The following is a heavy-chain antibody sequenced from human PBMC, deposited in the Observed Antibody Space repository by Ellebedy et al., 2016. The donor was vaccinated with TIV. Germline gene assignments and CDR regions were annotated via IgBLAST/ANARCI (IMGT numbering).Heavy chain of an antibody. CDR1: GFTVSYTY. D-gene: IGHD1-7*01. V-gene: IGHV3-53*01. CDR2: IDTGGDT. CDR3: ARRITGTYGDDALDI. Sequence: GGSLRLSCAASGFTVSYTYMSWVRQAPGEGLEWVSLIDTGGDTYYADSVKGRFTISRDSSKNTVFLQMNSLRADDTAVYYCARRITGTYGDDALDIWGQGTMVTVS. J-gene: IGHJ3*02.